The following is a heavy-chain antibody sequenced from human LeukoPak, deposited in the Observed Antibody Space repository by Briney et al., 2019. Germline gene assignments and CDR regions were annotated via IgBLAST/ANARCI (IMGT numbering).Heavy chain of an antibody. Sequence: PGGSLRLSCAASGFTFSSYAMSWVRQAPGKGLEWVSAISGSGGSTYYADSVKGRFTISRDNSKNTLYLQMNSLRAEDTAVYYCAKYGSGRTTVTTVQYYFDYWGQGTLVTVSS. CDR1: GFTFSSYA. V-gene: IGHV3-23*01. CDR2: ISGSGGST. J-gene: IGHJ4*02. CDR3: AKYGSGRTTVTTVQYYFDY. D-gene: IGHD4-17*01.